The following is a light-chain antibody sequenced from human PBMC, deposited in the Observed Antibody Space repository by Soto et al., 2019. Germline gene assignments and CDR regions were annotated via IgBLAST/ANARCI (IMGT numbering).Light chain of an antibody. CDR3: QQVNSSPLT. CDR1: QDIKGY. CDR2: AAS. J-gene: IGKJ5*01. Sequence: DIQLTQSPSTLSASVGDRVTITCRASQDIKGYLAWYQQKPGKAPKLLIYAASTLQSGVPSRFSGSGSGTDFTLTISSLQPEDFATYHCQQVNSSPLTFGEGTRLEIK. V-gene: IGKV1-9*01.